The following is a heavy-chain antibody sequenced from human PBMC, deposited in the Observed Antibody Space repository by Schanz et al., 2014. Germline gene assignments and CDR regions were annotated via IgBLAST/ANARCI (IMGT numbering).Heavy chain of an antibody. CDR3: ARRPIPIQGVPMDF. CDR2: IGYDGSEK. D-gene: IGHD3-10*01. CDR1: GLNFDYYG. V-gene: IGHV3-33*01. J-gene: IGHJ4*02. Sequence: QVQLVESGGGVVQPGRSLRLSCATSGLNFDYYGMNWVRQAPGKGLEWVANIGYDGSEKYYVDSVKGRFTISRDNSKDTLYLQMSGLAPEDTAVYYCARRPIPIQGVPMDFWGQGTLVTVSS.